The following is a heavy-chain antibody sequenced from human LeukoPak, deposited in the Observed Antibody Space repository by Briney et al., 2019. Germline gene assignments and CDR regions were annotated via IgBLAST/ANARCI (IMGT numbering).Heavy chain of an antibody. CDR3: ARDPSSTVTPFNFDY. CDR1: GFTFSDYY. J-gene: IGHJ4*02. CDR2: ISSSGRTI. Sequence: GGSLRLSCAASGFTFSDYYMSWIRPAPGKGLEWVSYISSSGRTIYYADSVKGRFTISRDNAKNSLYLQMNSLRAEDTAVYYCARDPSSTVTPFNFDYWGQGTLVTVSS. V-gene: IGHV3-11*01. D-gene: IGHD4-17*01.